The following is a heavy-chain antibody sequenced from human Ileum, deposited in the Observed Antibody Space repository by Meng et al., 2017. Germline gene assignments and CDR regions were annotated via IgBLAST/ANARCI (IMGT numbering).Heavy chain of an antibody. V-gene: IGHV4-30-2*06. Sequence: QLQLQESGSGRVKPSQTLSLTCSVSGGSITSGGYAWSWIRQSPGKGLEWIGYIYYSGSTYYSPSLKSRVTISLDRSKSQFSLQLNSVTAADTAVYYCARRSGAYDSWGQGTLVTVSS. D-gene: IGHD6-19*01. CDR3: ARRSGAYDS. CDR2: IYYSGST. J-gene: IGHJ5*01. CDR1: GGSITSGGYA.